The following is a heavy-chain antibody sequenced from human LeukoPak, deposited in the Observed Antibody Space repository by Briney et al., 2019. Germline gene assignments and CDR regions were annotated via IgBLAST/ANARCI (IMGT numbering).Heavy chain of an antibody. CDR3: ARSVTSDFDY. D-gene: IGHD4-17*01. V-gene: IGHV4-34*01. Sequence: SETLSLTCAVYGGSFSGYYWSWIRQPPGKGLEWIGEINHSGSTNYNPSLKSRVTISVDTSKNQFSLKLSSVTAADTAVYYCARSVTSDFDYWGQGTLVTVSS. CDR1: GGSFSGYY. J-gene: IGHJ4*02. CDR2: INHSGST.